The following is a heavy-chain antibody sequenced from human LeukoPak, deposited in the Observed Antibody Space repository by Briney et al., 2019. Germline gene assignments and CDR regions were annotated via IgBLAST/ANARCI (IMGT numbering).Heavy chain of an antibody. CDR3: AKRGKDSPGYYNYFDS. CDR2: IGYDGSEI. Sequence: GESLRLSCATSGFTFSTYGMHWVRQAPGKGLEWVAFIGYDGSEIHYADSVKGRFTISRDNSKNTVHLQMGGLRGEDTAVYYCAKRGKDSPGYYNYFDSWGQGTLVTVPS. CDR1: GFTFSTYG. J-gene: IGHJ4*02. D-gene: IGHD3-22*01. V-gene: IGHV3-30*02.